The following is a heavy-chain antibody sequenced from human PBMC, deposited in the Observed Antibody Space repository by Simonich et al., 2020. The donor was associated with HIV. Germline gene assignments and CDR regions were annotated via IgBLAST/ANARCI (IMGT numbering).Heavy chain of an antibody. V-gene: IGHV3-23*01. CDR1: GFTFSSYA. CDR2: IGVSGADT. Sequence: EVQLLESGGGLVQPGGSLRLSCAASGFTFSSYAMSGVRQAPGKGLEWVSAIGVSGADTYYADSVKGRFTISRDNSKNTLYLQMNSLRAEDTAVYYCIRQLATGGDYWGQGTLVTVSS. D-gene: IGHD1-1*01. CDR3: IRQLATGGDY. J-gene: IGHJ4*02.